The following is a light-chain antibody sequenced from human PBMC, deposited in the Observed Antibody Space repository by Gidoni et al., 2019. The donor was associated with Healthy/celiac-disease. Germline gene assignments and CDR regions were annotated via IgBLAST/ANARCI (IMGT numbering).Light chain of an antibody. CDR3: QQYNSYS. Sequence: IPITQSPSTLSASVGDRVTITCRDSQSSSSWLSWYQQKPGKAPKLLIYKASSLESGFPSRVSGSGSGTEFTLTSSRLQPDDFATYYCQQYNSYSFGQGTKVEIK. CDR1: QSSSSW. V-gene: IGKV1-5*03. CDR2: KAS. J-gene: IGKJ1*01.